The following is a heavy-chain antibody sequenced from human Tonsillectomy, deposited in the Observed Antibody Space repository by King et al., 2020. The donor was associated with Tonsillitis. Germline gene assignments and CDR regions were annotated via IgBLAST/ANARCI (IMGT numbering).Heavy chain of an antibody. CDR2: IRTKAYGGTT. Sequence: VQLVESGGGLVQPGRSLRLSCTASGITFGDYVMSWFRQAPGKGLEWVGFIRTKAYGGTTEYAASVKGRFTISRDDSKSIAYLQMNSLKTEDTAVYYCTSGRDYYDSTGRYYFAHWGQGTLVTVSS. CDR1: GITFGDYV. D-gene: IGHD3-22*01. V-gene: IGHV3-49*03. CDR3: TSGRDYYDSTGRYYFAH. J-gene: IGHJ4*02.